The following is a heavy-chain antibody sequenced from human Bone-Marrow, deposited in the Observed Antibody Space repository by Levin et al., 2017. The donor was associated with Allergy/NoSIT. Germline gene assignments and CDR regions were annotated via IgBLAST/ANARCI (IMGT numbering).Heavy chain of an antibody. Sequence: GGSLRLSCAASGFTFNIYAVHWVRQVPGKGLEWVAAISHDGTNTSYADSAKGRFTISRDNSKNTLFLQMNCLRFQDTAVYFCAKEGVKRAVSLTGPFDSWGQGTLVSVSS. CDR3: AKEGVKRAVSLTGPFDS. CDR2: ISHDGTNT. J-gene: IGHJ4*02. CDR1: GFTFNIYA. V-gene: IGHV3-30*18. D-gene: IGHD3-9*01.